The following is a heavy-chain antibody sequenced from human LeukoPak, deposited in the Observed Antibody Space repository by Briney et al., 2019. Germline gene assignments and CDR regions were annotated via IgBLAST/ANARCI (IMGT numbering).Heavy chain of an antibody. J-gene: IGHJ4*02. CDR3: AREGGRAVPGRFDQ. CDR1: GINFRSSG. CDR2: IQNDGSDK. V-gene: IGHV3-30*02. D-gene: IGHD6-13*01. Sequence: GGSLRLSCAASGINFRSSGMHWVRQAPGKGLEWVTFIQNDGSDKYFAASVKGRFTISRDNSKNTVYLHMASLRADDTALYYCAREGGRAVPGRFDQWGQGTLVTVSS.